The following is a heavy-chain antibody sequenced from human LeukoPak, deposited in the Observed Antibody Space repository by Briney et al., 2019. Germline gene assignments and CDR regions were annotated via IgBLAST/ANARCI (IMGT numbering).Heavy chain of an antibody. D-gene: IGHD3-22*01. J-gene: IGHJ4*02. V-gene: IGHV3-23*01. CDR2: ISGSGGST. Sequence: GGSLRLSCAASGFTFSSYAMSWVRQAPGKGLEWVSAISGSGGSTYYADSVKGRFTISRDNSKNTLYLQMNNLRAEDTAVYYCARLAENYYDSSGVFDYWGQGTLVTVSS. CDR1: GFTFSSYA. CDR3: ARLAENYYDSSGVFDY.